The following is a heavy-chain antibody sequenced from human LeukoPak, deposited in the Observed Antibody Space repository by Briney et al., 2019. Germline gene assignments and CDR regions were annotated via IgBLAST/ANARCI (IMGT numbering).Heavy chain of an antibody. J-gene: IGHJ3*02. CDR1: GFTFSRYW. CDR3: ARDPYFDAFDM. CDR2: IKDDGNEQ. Sequence: GGSLRLSCAASGFTFSRYWMSWVRQAPGKGLEWVANIKDDGNEQYYMESVRGRFTISRDNAKNSIYLQMSSLRVEDTAVYYCARDPYFDAFDMWGQGTMVTVSS. D-gene: IGHD2/OR15-2a*01. V-gene: IGHV3-7*01.